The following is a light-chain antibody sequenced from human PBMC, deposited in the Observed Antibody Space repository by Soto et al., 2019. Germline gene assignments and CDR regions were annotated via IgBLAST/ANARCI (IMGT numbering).Light chain of an antibody. CDR3: QQYNNWPLLT. Sequence: EIALTQSPATLTVSPGERATLSCRASQSVSSNLAWYQQKPGQAPRLLIDGASTRATGIPARFSGSGSGTEFTLTISSLQSEDFAVYYCQQYNNWPLLTFGGGTKVDI. J-gene: IGKJ4*01. CDR1: QSVSSN. CDR2: GAS. V-gene: IGKV3D-15*01.